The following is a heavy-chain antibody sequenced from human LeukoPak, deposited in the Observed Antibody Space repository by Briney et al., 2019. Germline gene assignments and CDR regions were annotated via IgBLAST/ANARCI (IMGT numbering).Heavy chain of an antibody. J-gene: IGHJ4*02. CDR2: IYHSGST. D-gene: IGHD2-2*03. V-gene: IGHV4-38-2*01. CDR3: ARTLDD. Sequence: SETLSLTCAVSGYSISSGYYWGWIRQPPGKGLEWIVSIYHSGSTYYNPTLKSRVTISVDTSKNQFSLELSSVTAADTAVYSCARTLDDWGQGTLVTVSS. CDR1: GYSISSGYY.